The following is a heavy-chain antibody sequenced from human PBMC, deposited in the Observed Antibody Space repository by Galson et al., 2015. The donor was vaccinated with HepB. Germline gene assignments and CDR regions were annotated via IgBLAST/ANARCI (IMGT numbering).Heavy chain of an antibody. CDR2: ISWDDDK. Sequence: PALVKPTQTLTLTCSFSGFSLSTSGEGVGWIRQPPGKALEWLALISWDDDKRYSPSLKSRLTITKDTSKNPVVLTMTNMDPVDTGTYYCAHELNSKSGWFSPPFDYWGQGTLVTVSS. CDR3: AHELNSKSGWFSPPFDY. D-gene: IGHD6-19*01. CDR1: GFSLSTSGEG. J-gene: IGHJ4*02. V-gene: IGHV2-5*02.